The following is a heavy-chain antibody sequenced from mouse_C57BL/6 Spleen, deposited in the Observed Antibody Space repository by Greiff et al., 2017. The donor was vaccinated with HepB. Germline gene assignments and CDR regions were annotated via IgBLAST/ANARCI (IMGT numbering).Heavy chain of an antibody. D-gene: IGHD1-1*01. CDR1: GFTFSDYY. Sequence: EVKLMESEGGLVQPGSSMKLSCTASGFTFSDYYMAWVRQVPEKGLEWVANINYDGSSTYYLDSFTSRFIISRDNAKNTLYLQMSSLKSGDTATYYCARDLITTGFDYWGQGTTLTVSS. J-gene: IGHJ2*01. CDR3: ARDLITTGFDY. V-gene: IGHV5-16*01. CDR2: INYDGSST.